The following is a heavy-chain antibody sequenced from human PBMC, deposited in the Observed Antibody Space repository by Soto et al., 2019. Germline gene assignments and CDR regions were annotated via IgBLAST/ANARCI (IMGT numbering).Heavy chain of an antibody. CDR2: IIPIFGTA. D-gene: IGHD2-15*01. CDR1: GGAFSSYA. CDR3: ARAEGYCSGGSCYGGYSGMDV. V-gene: IGHV1-69*13. Sequence: SVKVSCKASGGAFSSYAISWVRQAPGQGLEWMGGIIPIFGTANYAQKFQGRVTITADESTSTAYMELSSLRSEDTAVYYCARAEGYCSGGSCYGGYSGMDVWGQGTTVTGSS. J-gene: IGHJ6*01.